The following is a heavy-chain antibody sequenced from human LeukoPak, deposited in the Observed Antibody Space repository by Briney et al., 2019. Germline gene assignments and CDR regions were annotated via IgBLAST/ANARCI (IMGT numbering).Heavy chain of an antibody. CDR1: GGSFSAYY. D-gene: IGHD3-22*01. CDR2: VYYGGAT. V-gene: IGHV4-34*01. Sequence: SEILSLTCAVYGGSFSAYYWGWIRQPPGKGLEWIGSVYYGGATYYNPSLKSRVTISLHTSKNLFSLKLTSVTAAETAVYYCARLAPPRPFYDNQQGDYWGQGTLVTASS. J-gene: IGHJ4*02. CDR3: ARLAPPRPFYDNQQGDY.